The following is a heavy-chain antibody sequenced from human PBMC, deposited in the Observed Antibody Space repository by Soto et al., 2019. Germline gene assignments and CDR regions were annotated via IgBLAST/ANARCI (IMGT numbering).Heavy chain of an antibody. J-gene: IGHJ4*02. CDR1: GGSISSSSYY. CDR2: IYYSGST. CDR3: ATSYDFWSGYNDY. V-gene: IGHV4-39*01. D-gene: IGHD3-3*01. Sequence: SETLSLTCTVSGGSISSSSYYWGWIRQPPGKGLEWIGSIYYSGSTYYNPSLKSRVTISVDTSKNQFSLKLSSVTAADTAVYYCATSYDFWSGYNDYWGQGTLVTVSS.